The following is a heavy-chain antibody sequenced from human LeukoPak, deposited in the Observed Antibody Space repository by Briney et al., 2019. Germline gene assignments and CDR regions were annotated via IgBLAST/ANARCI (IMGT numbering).Heavy chain of an antibody. CDR3: ARDSTPKLYYYDSSGYYPFGY. CDR2: ISSSGSTI. J-gene: IGHJ4*02. D-gene: IGHD3-22*01. Sequence: GGSLRLSCAASGFTFSDYYMSWIRQAPGKGLEWVSYISSSGSTIYYADSVKGRFTISRDNAKNSLYLQMNSLRAEDTAVYYCARDSTPKLYYYDSSGYYPFGYWGQGTLVTVSS. V-gene: IGHV3-11*04. CDR1: GFTFSDYY.